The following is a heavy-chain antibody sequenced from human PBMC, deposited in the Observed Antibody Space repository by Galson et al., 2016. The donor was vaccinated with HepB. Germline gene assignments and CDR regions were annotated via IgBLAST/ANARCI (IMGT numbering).Heavy chain of an antibody. J-gene: IGHJ4*02. CDR3: ALTIFGLLSPFDY. Sequence: LRLSCAASGFTFSNYAMSWVRQAPGKGLEWVSTVINSGGTKYHADSVRGRFTISRDISRNTLYLYMNSLRAEDTAIYYCALTIFGLLSPFDYWGQGTLVTVSS. V-gene: IGHV3-23*01. CDR1: GFTFSNYA. CDR2: VINSGGTK. D-gene: IGHD3-3*01.